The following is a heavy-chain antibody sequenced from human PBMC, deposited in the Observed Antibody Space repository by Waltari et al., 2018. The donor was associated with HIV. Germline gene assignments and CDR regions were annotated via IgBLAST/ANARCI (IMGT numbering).Heavy chain of an antibody. CDR3: AREPPTVTRGGYWFDP. J-gene: IGHJ5*02. CDR1: GGSISSSSYY. V-gene: IGHV4-39*02. Sequence: QLQLQESGPGLVKPSETLSLTCTVSGGSISSSSYYWGWIRQPPGKGLEWIGSIYYSGSTYYNPSLKSRVTISVDTSKNQFSLKLSSVTAADTAVYYCAREPPTVTRGGYWFDPWGQGTLVTVSS. CDR2: IYYSGST. D-gene: IGHD4-17*01.